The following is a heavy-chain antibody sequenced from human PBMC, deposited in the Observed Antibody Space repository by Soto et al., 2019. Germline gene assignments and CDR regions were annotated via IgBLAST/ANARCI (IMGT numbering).Heavy chain of an antibody. CDR1: GYTFTSYG. D-gene: IGHD3-10*01. Sequence: QVQLVQSGAEVKKPGASVKVSCKASGYTFTSYGIRWVRQAPGQGLEWMGWISAYNGNTNYAQKLQGRVTMTTDTSTSTAYMELRSLRSDDTAVYYCASPVRGSGSYLPFDYWGQGTLVTVSS. CDR3: ASPVRGSGSYLPFDY. CDR2: ISAYNGNT. J-gene: IGHJ4*02. V-gene: IGHV1-18*01.